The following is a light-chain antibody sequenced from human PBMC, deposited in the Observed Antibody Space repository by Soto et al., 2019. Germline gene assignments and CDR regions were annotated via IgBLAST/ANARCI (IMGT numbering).Light chain of an antibody. CDR2: DAS. CDR3: QQYDNLPIT. Sequence: DIQMTQSPSSLSASVEDRAIITCRASQSISNHLNWYQQKPGKAPKLLIYDASNLETGVPSRFSGSGSGTDFTFTISSLQPEDIATYYCQQYDNLPITFGQGTRLEIK. J-gene: IGKJ5*01. CDR1: QSISNH. V-gene: IGKV1-33*01.